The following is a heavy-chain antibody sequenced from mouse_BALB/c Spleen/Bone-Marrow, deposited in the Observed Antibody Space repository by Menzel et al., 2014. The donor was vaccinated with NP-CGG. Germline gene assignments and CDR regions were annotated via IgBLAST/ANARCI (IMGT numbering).Heavy chain of an antibody. V-gene: IGHV1-59*01. J-gene: IGHJ2*01. Sequence: QVQLQQSGAELVRPGASVKLSCKTSGYTFTSYWINWVKQRPGQGLEWIGNIYPSDNYTNYNQKFEDKATLTVDISSTTAYMQLSSPTSEDSAVYYCTRTYEYFDYWGQGTTLTVSP. CDR2: IYPSDNYT. D-gene: IGHD2-3*01. CDR1: GYTFTSYW. CDR3: TRTYEYFDY.